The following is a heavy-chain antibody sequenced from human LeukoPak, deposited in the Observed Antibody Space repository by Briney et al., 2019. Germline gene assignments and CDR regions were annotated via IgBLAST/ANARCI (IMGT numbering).Heavy chain of an antibody. J-gene: IGHJ4*02. CDR3: ARRQFDSSGYYYGDFDY. D-gene: IGHD3-22*01. Sequence: GESLKISCKGSGYSFTSYWIGWVRQMPGKGLEWMGIIYPGDSDTRFSPSFQGQVTISADKSISTAYLQWSSLKASDTAMYYCARRQFDSSGYYYGDFDYWGQGTLVTVSS. CDR1: GYSFTSYW. V-gene: IGHV5-51*01. CDR2: IYPGDSDT.